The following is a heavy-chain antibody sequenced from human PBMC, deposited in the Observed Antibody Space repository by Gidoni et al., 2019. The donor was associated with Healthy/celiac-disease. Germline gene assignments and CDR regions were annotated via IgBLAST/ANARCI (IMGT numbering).Heavy chain of an antibody. D-gene: IGHD6-19*01. CDR2: IYYSGST. J-gene: IGHJ4*02. CDR1: GGSISSYS. CDR3: ARQRAVGPGGPPFWDY. V-gene: IGHV4-59*08. Sequence: QVQLQESGPGLVKPSETLSLPCTVSGGSISSYSWSWIRQPPGKGLEWIGYIYYSGSTNYNPSLKSRVTISVDTSKNQFSLKLSSVTAADTAVYYCARQRAVGPGGPPFWDYWGQGTLVTVSS.